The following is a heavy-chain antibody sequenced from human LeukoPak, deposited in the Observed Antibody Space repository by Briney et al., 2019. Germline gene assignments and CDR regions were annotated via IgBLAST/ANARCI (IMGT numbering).Heavy chain of an antibody. D-gene: IGHD6-13*01. CDR1: GLTLKPFA. CDR2: TSGDEDST. J-gene: IGHJ4*02. CDR3: TTELMTGVSRSWHFGT. Sequence: PGGSLRLSCAASGLTLKPFAMRWVRQAPGKGLEWLAVTSGDEDSTHYADSVRGHFVISTDNSQNTSFLHMNSLRAEDTAVYYCTTELMTGVSRSWHFGTWGQGTLVTVSS. V-gene: IGHV3-23*01.